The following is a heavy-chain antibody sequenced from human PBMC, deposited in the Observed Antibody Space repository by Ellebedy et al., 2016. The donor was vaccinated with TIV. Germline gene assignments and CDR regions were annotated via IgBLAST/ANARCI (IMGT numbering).Heavy chain of an antibody. J-gene: IGHJ4*02. CDR3: ARRGVCSGSNCYYDY. D-gene: IGHD2-15*01. CDR2: IIPSGGDT. Sequence: AASVKVSCQASGYTFTSYYMHWARQAPGQGLEWMGIIIPSGGDTSSAQKFQGRITMTRDTSTSTFYMELSSLRSEDTAVYYCARRGVCSGSNCYYDYWGQGTLATVSS. CDR1: GYTFTSYY. V-gene: IGHV1-46*01.